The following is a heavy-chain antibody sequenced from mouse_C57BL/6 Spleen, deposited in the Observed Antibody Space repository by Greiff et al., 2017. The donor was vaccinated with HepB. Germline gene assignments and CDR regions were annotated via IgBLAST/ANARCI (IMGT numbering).Heavy chain of an antibody. CDR1: GYAFSSYW. Sequence: QVTLKVSGAELVKPGASVKISCKASGYAFSSYWMNWVKQRPGKGLEWIGQIYPGDGDTNYNGKFKGKATLTADKSSSTAYMQLSSLTSEDSAVYFCARGPYYGSSPYAMDYWGQGTSVTVSS. CDR3: ARGPYYGSSPYAMDY. CDR2: IYPGDGDT. J-gene: IGHJ4*01. V-gene: IGHV1-80*01. D-gene: IGHD1-1*01.